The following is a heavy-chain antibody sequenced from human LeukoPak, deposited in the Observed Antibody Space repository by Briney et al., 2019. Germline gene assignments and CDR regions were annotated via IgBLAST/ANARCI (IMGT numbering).Heavy chain of an antibody. CDR2: INPSGGST. D-gene: IGHD6-13*01. CDR3: ARGGSSWPLLTDY. J-gene: IGHJ4*02. Sequence: ASVKVSCKASGYTFTSYGISWVRQAPGQGLEWMGIINPSGGSTSYAQKFQGRVTMTRDTSTSTVYMELSSLRSEDAAVYYCARGGSSWPLLTDYWGQGTLVTVSS. V-gene: IGHV1-46*01. CDR1: GYTFTSYG.